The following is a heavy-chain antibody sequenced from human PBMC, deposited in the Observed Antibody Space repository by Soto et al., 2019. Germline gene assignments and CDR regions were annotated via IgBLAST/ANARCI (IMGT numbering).Heavy chain of an antibody. CDR2: ISYDGSNK. CDR1: GFTFSSYG. D-gene: IGHD6-25*01. Sequence: GGSLRLSCAASGFTFSSYGMHWVRQAPGKGLEWVAVISYDGSNKYYADSVKGRFTISRDNSKNTLYLQMNSLRAEDTAVYYCAKGQSVIAAWNYMDVWGKGTTVTVSS. V-gene: IGHV3-30*18. CDR3: AKGQSVIAAWNYMDV. J-gene: IGHJ6*03.